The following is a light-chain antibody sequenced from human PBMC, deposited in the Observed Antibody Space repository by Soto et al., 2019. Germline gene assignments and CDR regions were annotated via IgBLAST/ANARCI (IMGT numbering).Light chain of an antibody. CDR1: QGISNW. CDR3: QQSNSFPRT. J-gene: IGKJ3*01. Sequence: DIQMTQSPSSVSASVGDTVTITCRASQGISNWLAWYQQKPGKAPELLIYAASSLQYGVPSRFSGSGSGTDFPLTISSLQPEDFATYYCQQSNSFPRTFGPGTKVHI. V-gene: IGKV1D-12*01. CDR2: AAS.